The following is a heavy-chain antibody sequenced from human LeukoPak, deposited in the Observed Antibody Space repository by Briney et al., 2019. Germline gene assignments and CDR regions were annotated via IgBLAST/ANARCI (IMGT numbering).Heavy chain of an antibody. CDR2: IHPEGNEK. D-gene: IGHD3-10*01. J-gene: IGHJ4*02. V-gene: IGHV3-7*04. Sequence: PGGSLRLSCAGSGFTFSNFWMSWVRQAPGRGLEWVANIHPEGNEKYHVESVKGRFTISRDNTKNSLFLQMNGLRVEDTAVYYCARGDDFSGDHWGQGTLVTVPS. CDR3: ARGDDFSGDH. CDR1: GFTFSNFW.